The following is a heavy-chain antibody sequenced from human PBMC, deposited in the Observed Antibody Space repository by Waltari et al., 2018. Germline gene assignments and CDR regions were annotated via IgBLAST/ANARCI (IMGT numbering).Heavy chain of an antibody. CDR3: AKQHSSGWYRTLNDY. CDR2: ISGSGGST. Sequence: EVQLLESGGGLVQPGGSLRLSCAASGFTFSSYAMSWVRQAPGKGLEWVSAISGSGGSTYYADSVKGRFTISRDNSKNTLYLQMNSLRAENTAVYYCAKQHSSGWYRTLNDYWGQGTLVTVSS. J-gene: IGHJ4*02. CDR1: GFTFSSYA. D-gene: IGHD6-19*01. V-gene: IGHV3-23*01.